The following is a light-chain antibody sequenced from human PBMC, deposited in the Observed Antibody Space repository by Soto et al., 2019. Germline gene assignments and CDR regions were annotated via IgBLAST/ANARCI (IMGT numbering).Light chain of an antibody. V-gene: IGLV1-44*01. Sequence: QSVLTQAPSVSGTPGQRVTISCSGSSSNIGSNTVSWYQQAPGTAPKVLIYSNVQRPSGVPDRFSGSKSGTSASLAIGGLQSEDEADYYCAAWDGSLNGWVFGGGTKVTVL. J-gene: IGLJ3*02. CDR3: AAWDGSLNGWV. CDR1: SSNIGSNT. CDR2: SNV.